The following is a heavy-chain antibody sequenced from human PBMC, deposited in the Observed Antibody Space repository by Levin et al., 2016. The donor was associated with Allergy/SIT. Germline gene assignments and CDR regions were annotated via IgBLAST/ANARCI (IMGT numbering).Heavy chain of an antibody. V-gene: IGHV3-66*01. CDR1: GMAVSTTY. J-gene: IGHJ5*02. CDR2: FYPDGIT. Sequence: GESLKISCACSGMAVSTTYMSWVRQTPVRGLEWVSVFYPDGITSYADSVRGRFSISRDSWENTLHLQMSSLSPEDTGIYYCAREPQEWGRGGWFDPWGQGTLVIVSS. D-gene: IGHD7-27*01. CDR3: AREPQEWGRGGWFDP.